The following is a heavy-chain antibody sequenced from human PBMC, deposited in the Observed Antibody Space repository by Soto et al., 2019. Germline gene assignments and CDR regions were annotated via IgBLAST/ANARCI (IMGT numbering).Heavy chain of an antibody. Sequence: GGSLRLSCAASGFSFSTYNMNWVGRAPGRGLEWVSYISSRSSTIYHADSVKGRFTISRDNAKNSLYLQMDSLRDEDTAVYFCARAIAVGSTSLDYWGLGTRVTVSS. CDR1: GFSFSTYN. J-gene: IGHJ4*02. CDR2: ISSRSSTI. D-gene: IGHD6-19*01. V-gene: IGHV3-48*02. CDR3: ARAIAVGSTSLDY.